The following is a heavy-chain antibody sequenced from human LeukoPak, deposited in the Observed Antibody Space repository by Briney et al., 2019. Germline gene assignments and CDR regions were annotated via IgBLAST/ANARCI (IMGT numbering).Heavy chain of an antibody. Sequence: PETLSLTCAVYGGSFSGYYWSWIRQPPGKGLEWIGEINHSGSTNYNPSLKSRVTISVDTSKNQFSLKLSSVTAADTAVYYCARVSFWSGYYRYGMDVWGQGTTVTVSS. D-gene: IGHD3-3*01. V-gene: IGHV4-34*01. CDR2: INHSGST. CDR1: GGSFSGYY. CDR3: ARVSFWSGYYRYGMDV. J-gene: IGHJ6*02.